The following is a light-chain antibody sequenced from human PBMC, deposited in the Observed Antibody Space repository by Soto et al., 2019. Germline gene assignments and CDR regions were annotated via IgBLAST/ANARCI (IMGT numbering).Light chain of an antibody. CDR2: VAS. Sequence: DVQLTHSPSFLSASVGDRVTITCRASQDISSALAWYQQKPGKAPKVLIHVASTLQSGVPSRFSGSGSGTEFTLIINNLQPEDFATYYCQQYNSYSPWTFGQGTKVDIK. CDR3: QQYNSYSPWT. V-gene: IGKV1-9*01. CDR1: QDISSA. J-gene: IGKJ1*01.